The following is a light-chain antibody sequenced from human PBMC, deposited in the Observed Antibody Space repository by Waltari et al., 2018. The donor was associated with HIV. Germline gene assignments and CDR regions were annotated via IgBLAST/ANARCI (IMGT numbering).Light chain of an antibody. J-gene: IGKJ4*01. Sequence: DIVMTQSPATLSVSPGQRTTLSCRASQSVSSNLAWYQQKPGQAPRRLIYGASTRATGIPARFSGSGSGTEYTLTISSLQSEDFAVYYCQQYNKWPSLTFGGGTKVEIK. V-gene: IGKV3-15*01. CDR1: QSVSSN. CDR2: GAS. CDR3: QQYNKWPSLT.